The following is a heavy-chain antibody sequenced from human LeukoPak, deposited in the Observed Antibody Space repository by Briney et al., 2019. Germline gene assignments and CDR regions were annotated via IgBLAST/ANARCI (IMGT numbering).Heavy chain of an antibody. CDR1: GFTFSSYE. D-gene: IGHD4-17*01. CDR3: ARGIDYGVDYYYYYYMDV. J-gene: IGHJ6*03. Sequence: GGSLRLSCAASGFTFSSYEMNWVRQAPGKGLEWISYFSSSGNTIYYADSVKGRFTISRDNAKNSLYLQMNSLRAEDTAVYYCARGIDYGVDYYYYYYMDVWGKGTTVTVSS. CDR2: FSSSGNTI. V-gene: IGHV3-48*03.